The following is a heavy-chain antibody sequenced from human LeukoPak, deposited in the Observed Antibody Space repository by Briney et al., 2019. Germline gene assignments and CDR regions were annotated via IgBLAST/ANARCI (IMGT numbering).Heavy chain of an antibody. J-gene: IGHJ5*02. D-gene: IGHD4-17*01. CDR3: ATRRDYGWFDP. CDR2: IYHSGST. V-gene: IGHV4-4*02. Sequence: SETLSLTCAVSGGSISSSNWWSWVRQPPGKGLEWIGEIYHSGSTNYNPSLKSRVTISVDTSKNQFSLKLSSVTAADTAVYYCATRRDYGWFDPWGQGTLVTVSS. CDR1: GGSISSSNW.